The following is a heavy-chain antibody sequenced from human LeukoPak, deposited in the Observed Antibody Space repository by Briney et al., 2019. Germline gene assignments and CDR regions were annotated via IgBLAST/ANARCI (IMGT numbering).Heavy chain of an antibody. V-gene: IGHV3-30*18. CDR2: ISHDGNNK. J-gene: IGHJ5*02. CDR1: GFTFSSYG. D-gene: IGHD1-14*01. Sequence: PGGSLRLSCAASGFTFSSYGMHWVRRAPGKGLEGVAIISHDGNNKYYADSVKGRFTISRDNSKNTLYLQMNSLRAEDTAVYYCAKEYLSGFDPWGQETLVTVSS. CDR3: AKEYLSGFDP.